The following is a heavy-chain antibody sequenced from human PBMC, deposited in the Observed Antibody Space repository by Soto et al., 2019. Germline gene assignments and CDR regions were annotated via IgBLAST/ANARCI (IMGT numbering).Heavy chain of an antibody. CDR1: GGSINSYW. Sequence: PPAPLSLTCSVSGGSINSYWWSWSRQPAGKVLEWIGRVYSSGTTDHNPSLNSRATMSVETSKNQFSLKLTSVTAADTAVYYCARDIGSYAYAEGYWGQGIQVTVSS. CDR3: ARDIGSYAYAEGY. V-gene: IGHV4-4*07. J-gene: IGHJ4*02. CDR2: VYSSGTT. D-gene: IGHD2-2*01.